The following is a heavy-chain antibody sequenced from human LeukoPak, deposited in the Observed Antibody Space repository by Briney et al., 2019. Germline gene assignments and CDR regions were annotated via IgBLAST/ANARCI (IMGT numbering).Heavy chain of an antibody. J-gene: IGHJ6*03. CDR2: INPSGGST. D-gene: IGHD3-9*01. CDR1: GYTFTSYY. Sequence: ASVKVSCKASGYTFTSYYMHWVRQAPGQGLEWMGIINPSGGSTSYAQKFQGRVTMTEDTSTDTAYMELSSLRSEDTAVYYCATGIKGQYYDILTGYHYYMDVWGKGTTVTVSS. V-gene: IGHV1-46*01. CDR3: ATGIKGQYYDILTGYHYYMDV.